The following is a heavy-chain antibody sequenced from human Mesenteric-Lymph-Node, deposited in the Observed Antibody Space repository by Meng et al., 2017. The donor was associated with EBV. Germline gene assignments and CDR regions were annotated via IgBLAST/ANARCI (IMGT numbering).Heavy chain of an antibody. CDR1: GGSISGSPYY. Sequence: QVHLQESGPGLVNPSHTLSLTCAVSGGSISGSPYYWSWIRQSPGKGLEWIGYSSGNTYYNPSLKSRVSISLDTSKNQFFLKLTSVTAADTAVYYCARGNYNFGQNFDYWGQGTLVTVSS. V-gene: IGHV4-30-4*01. J-gene: IGHJ4*02. D-gene: IGHD1-1*01. CDR3: ARGNYNFGQNFDY. CDR2: YSSGNT.